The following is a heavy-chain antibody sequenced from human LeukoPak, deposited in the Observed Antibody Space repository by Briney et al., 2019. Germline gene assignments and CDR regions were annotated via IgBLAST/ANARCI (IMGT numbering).Heavy chain of an antibody. Sequence: PSETLSLTCTVSGGSISSSSYYWGWIRQPPGKGLEWIGSIYYSGSTYYNPSLKSRVTISVDTSKNQFSLKLSSVTAADTAVYYCARRGSWSGIDYWGQGTLVTVSS. CDR2: IYYSGST. CDR3: ARRGSWSGIDY. CDR1: GGSISSSSYY. J-gene: IGHJ4*02. D-gene: IGHD6-13*01. V-gene: IGHV4-39*01.